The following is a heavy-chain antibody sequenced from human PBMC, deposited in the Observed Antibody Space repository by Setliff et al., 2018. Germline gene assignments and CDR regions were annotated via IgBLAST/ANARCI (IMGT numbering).Heavy chain of an antibody. J-gene: IGHJ5*02. V-gene: IGHV4-59*01. CDR3: ARDGDYFGSGNRFDP. D-gene: IGHD3-10*01. Sequence: TLSLPCTVSGGSINNYYWSWVRQPPGKGLEWLGYISYSGKTNYNPSLKSRVTMSVDTSKNQFSLKVDSVTAADTAMYYCARDGDYFGSGNRFDPWGQGTLVTVSS. CDR1: GGSINNYY. CDR2: ISYSGKT.